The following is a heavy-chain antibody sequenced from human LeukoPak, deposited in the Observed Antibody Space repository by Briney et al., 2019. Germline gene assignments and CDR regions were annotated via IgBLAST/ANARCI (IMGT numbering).Heavy chain of an antibody. J-gene: IGHJ6*02. D-gene: IGHD3-10*01. Sequence: PSETLSLTCAVYGGSFSGYYWSWIRQPPGKGLEWIGEINHSGSTNYNPSLKSRVTISVDTSKNQFSLKLSSVTAADTAVYYCARGRFGYGMDVWGQGTTVTVSS. V-gene: IGHV4-34*01. CDR3: ARGRFGYGMDV. CDR2: INHSGST. CDR1: GGSFSGYY.